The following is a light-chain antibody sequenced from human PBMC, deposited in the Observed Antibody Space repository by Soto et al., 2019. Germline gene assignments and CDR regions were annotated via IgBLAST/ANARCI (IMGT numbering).Light chain of an antibody. J-gene: IGLJ1*01. CDR3: SSYAGSTVYV. Sequence: QSALTQPPSASGSPGQSVTISCTGTSSDVGGYNYVSWCQQHPGKAPKLMIYEVSKRPSGVPDRFSGSKSGNTASLTVSGLQAEDEADYYCSSYAGSTVYVFGTGTKLTVL. CDR1: SSDVGGYNY. CDR2: EVS. V-gene: IGLV2-8*01.